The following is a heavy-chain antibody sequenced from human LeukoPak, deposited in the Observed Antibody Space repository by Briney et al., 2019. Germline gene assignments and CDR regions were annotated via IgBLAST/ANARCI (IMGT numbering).Heavy chain of an antibody. J-gene: IGHJ6*02. D-gene: IGHD1-26*01. CDR3: AKYVGQSGSNYYGLDV. Sequence: GGSLRLSCVVSGFTFSSYAMNWVRQAPGKGLDWVSGVTASGGSTYYTDSVKGRFTLSRDNSKNTLFMQMNSLRDEATALYYCAKYVGQSGSNYYGLDVWGQGTAVTVSS. CDR2: VTASGGST. CDR1: GFTFSSYA. V-gene: IGHV3-23*01.